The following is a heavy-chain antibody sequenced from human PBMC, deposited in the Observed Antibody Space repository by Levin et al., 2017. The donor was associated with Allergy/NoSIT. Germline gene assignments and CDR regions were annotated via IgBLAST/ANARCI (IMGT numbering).Heavy chain of an antibody. Sequence: GASVKVSCKASGYTFTGYHIHWVRQAPGRGLEWMGWINPNSGGTNYAQKFQGRVTMTRDTSISTAYMELSRLSSDDTAVYYCSKDPGLSGYDIPYWGQGTLVTVSS. V-gene: IGHV1-2*02. J-gene: IGHJ4*02. CDR1: GYTFTGYH. D-gene: IGHD5-12*01. CDR3: SKDPGLSGYDIPY. CDR2: INPNSGGT.